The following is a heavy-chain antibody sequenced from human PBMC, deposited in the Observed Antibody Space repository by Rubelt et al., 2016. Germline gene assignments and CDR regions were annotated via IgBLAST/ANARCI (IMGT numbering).Heavy chain of an antibody. D-gene: IGHD4-17*01. J-gene: IGHJ4*02. Sequence: QLQLQESGPGLVKPSETLSLTCTVSGGSISSSSYYWGWIRHPPGKGLEWIGSIYYSWTTYTTPPLNGRVTISVDTSKNKLALKLSSVTAADTAVYYCVRQDYVARDYWGQGTLVTVSS. CDR2: IYYSWTT. CDR1: GGSISSSSYY. CDR3: VRQDYVARDY. V-gene: IGHV4-39*01.